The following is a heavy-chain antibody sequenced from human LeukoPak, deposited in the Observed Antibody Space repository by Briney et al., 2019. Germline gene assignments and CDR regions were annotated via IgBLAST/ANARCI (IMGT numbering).Heavy chain of an antibody. V-gene: IGHV4-4*07. J-gene: IGHJ4*02. CDR3: ARAREYGDYFDF. CDR2: IFTSGNT. Sequence: SETLSLTCTVSVSDDSITNYYWSWIRQPAGKGLEYIGRIFTSGNTYYNPSLKSRVTMSIDTSKKQFSLKVSSATAADTAVYSCARAREYGDYFDFWGQGTLVTVSS. D-gene: IGHD4-17*01. CDR1: VSDDSITNYY.